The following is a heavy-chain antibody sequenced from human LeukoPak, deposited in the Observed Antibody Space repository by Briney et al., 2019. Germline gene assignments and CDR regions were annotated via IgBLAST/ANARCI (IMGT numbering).Heavy chain of an antibody. J-gene: IGHJ4*02. Sequence: SVKVSCKASGGTFISYAISWVRQAPGQGLEWMGGIIPIFGTANYAQKFQGRVTITADESTSTAYMELSSLRSEDTAVYYCARDLSYCSSTSCYGYFDYWGQGTLVTVSS. V-gene: IGHV1-69*13. CDR3: ARDLSYCSSTSCYGYFDY. CDR2: IIPIFGTA. D-gene: IGHD2-2*01. CDR1: GGTFISYA.